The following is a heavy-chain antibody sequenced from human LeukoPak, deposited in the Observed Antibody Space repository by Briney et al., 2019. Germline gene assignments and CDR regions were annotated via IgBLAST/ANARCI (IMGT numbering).Heavy chain of an antibody. V-gene: IGHV1-2*02. D-gene: IGHD1-1*01. CDR1: GYTFTGYY. J-gene: IGHJ4*02. CDR3: ARSTIFDY. CDR2: INPNSGGT. Sequence: ASVRVSCKASGYTFTGYYMHWVRQAPGQGLEWMGWINPNSGGTNYAQKFQGRVIMTRGTSISTAYMELSRLRSDDTAVYYCARSTIFDYWGQGTLVTVSS.